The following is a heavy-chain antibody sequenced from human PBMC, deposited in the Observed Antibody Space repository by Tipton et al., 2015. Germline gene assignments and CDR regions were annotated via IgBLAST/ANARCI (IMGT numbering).Heavy chain of an antibody. CDR1: GASLSNYY. J-gene: IGHJ4*02. CDR2: FFHSGNT. V-gene: IGHV4-38-2*02. CDR3: ARSRYTVTPDS. Sequence: TLSLTCTVSGASLSNYYWSWIRQPPGKGLEWIGSFFHSGNTFHNPSLRSRVIISVDTSKNQFSLTVTSVTAADTAVYYCARSRYTVTPDSWGQGTLVTVSS. D-gene: IGHD4-17*01.